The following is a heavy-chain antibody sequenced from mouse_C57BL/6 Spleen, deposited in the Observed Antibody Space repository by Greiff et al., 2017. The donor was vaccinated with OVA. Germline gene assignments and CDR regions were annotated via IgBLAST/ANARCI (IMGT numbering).Heavy chain of an antibody. J-gene: IGHJ4*01. CDR2: IYPGDGDT. D-gene: IGHD2-3*01. Sequence: QVQLQQSGAELVKPGASVKISCKASGYAFSSYWMNWVKQRPGKGLEWIGQIYPGDGDTNYNEKFKGKATLTAYKSASTAYMQFSSLTSEDSSVYFCARWDGFYAMYYWGQGTSVAVSS. V-gene: IGHV1-80*01. CDR3: ARWDGFYAMYY. CDR1: GYAFSSYW.